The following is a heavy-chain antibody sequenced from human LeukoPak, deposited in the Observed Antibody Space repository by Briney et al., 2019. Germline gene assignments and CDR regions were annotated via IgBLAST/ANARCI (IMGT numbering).Heavy chain of an antibody. CDR3: VRDSGCSLYYH. Sequence: GGSLRLSCAASGFIFSDYSMHWVRQAPGKGPEWVALISIDGSKTYYVDSEQGRFSISRDNSKSTLYLQMNSLGPEDTAVYYCVRDSGCSLYYHWG. D-gene: IGHD3-10*01. CDR1: GFIFSDYS. V-gene: IGHV3-30*03. CDR2: ISIDGSKT. J-gene: IGHJ1*01.